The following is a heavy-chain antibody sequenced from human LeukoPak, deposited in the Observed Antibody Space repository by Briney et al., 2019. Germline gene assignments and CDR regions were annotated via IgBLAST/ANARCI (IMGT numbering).Heavy chain of an antibody. V-gene: IGHV3-30-3*01. CDR3: ARDHCSSASCYTDLIAYYGMDA. CDR2: ISYDGSNK. J-gene: IGHJ6*02. D-gene: IGHD2-2*02. Sequence: GGSLRLSCAASGFTFSSYAMRWVRQAPGKGLEWVAVISYDGSNKYYADSVKGRFTISRDNSKNSLDLQMNSLRAEDTAVYDWARDHCSSASCYTDLIAYYGMDAWGQGTPVTVSS. CDR1: GFTFSSYA.